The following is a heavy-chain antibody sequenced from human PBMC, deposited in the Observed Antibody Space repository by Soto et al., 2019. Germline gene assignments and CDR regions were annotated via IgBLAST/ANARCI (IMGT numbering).Heavy chain of an antibody. CDR2: INHSGST. CDR1: GGSFSGYN. CDR3: ARLRRMIVVSEPVEA. V-gene: IGHV4-34*01. D-gene: IGHD3-22*01. Sequence: SETLSLTCAVYGGSFSGYNWSRIRQPPGKGLEWIGEINHSGSTNYNPSLKSRVTISVDTSKNQFSLKLSSVTAADTAVYYCARLRRMIVVSEPVEAWGHGTLVTPSS. J-gene: IGHJ5*01.